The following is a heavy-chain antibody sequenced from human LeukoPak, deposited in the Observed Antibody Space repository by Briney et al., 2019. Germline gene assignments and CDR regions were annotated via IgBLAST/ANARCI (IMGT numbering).Heavy chain of an antibody. J-gene: IGHJ6*03. V-gene: IGHV1-69*05. Sequence: GASVKVSCKASGGTFRTHSVTWVRQAPGQGLEWMGGIIPIFGTPNYAQKFQGRVKVTTDDATGTAYMELSSLMSEDTAIYYCARVDRYHFYLDVWGKGTPVTVSS. CDR2: IIPIFGTP. CDR3: ARVDRYHFYLDV. CDR1: GGTFRTHS.